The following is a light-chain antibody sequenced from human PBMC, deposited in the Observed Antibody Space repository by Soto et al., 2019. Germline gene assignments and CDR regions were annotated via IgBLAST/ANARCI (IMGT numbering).Light chain of an antibody. CDR2: EVS. CDR3: TSYTSDNRSYV. CDR1: SSDVGAYTS. V-gene: IGLV2-14*01. Sequence: ALTQPASVSGSPGQSITISCTGTSSDVGAYTSVSWYQQHPGKAPKLMIYEVSNRPSGVSNRFSGSKSANTASLTISGLQAEDEAHYYCTSYTSDNRSYVFGTGTKVTVL. J-gene: IGLJ1*01.